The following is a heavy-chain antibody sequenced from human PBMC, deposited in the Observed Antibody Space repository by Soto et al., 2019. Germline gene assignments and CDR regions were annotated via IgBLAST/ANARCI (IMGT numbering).Heavy chain of an antibody. D-gene: IGHD5-18*01. V-gene: IGHV4-31*02. CDR3: ATQGTALITAFEY. CDR2: IYYSGST. CDR1: GSIVGLGGH. Sequence: GSIVGLGGHWNFIRQHPGKGLEWIGYIYYSGSTNYNTSLKSRINISVDTSKNQFSLKLSSVTAADTAVYYCATQGTALITAFEYRGKGTLVTVSS. J-gene: IGHJ4*02.